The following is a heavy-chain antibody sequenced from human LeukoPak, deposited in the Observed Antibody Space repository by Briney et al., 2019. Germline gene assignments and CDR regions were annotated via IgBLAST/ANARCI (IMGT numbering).Heavy chain of an antibody. J-gene: IGHJ4*02. CDR3: APLGCGGSCYRFDY. CDR2: ISYDGSNK. D-gene: IGHD2-15*01. CDR1: GFTFSSYG. Sequence: GGSLRLSCAASGFTFSSYGMHWVRQAPGKGLEWVAVISYDGSNKYYADSVKGRFTISRDNSKNTLYLQMNSLRAEDTAVHYCAPLGCGGSCYRFDYWGQGTLVTVSS. V-gene: IGHV3-30*03.